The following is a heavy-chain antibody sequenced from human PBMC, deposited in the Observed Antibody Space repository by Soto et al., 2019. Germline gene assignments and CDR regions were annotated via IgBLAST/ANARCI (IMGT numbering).Heavy chain of an antibody. Sequence: QVQLQQWGAGLLKPSETLSLTCAVYGGSFSGYYWSWIRQPPGKGLEWIGEINHSGSTNYNPSLKSRVTISVDTSKNQFSLKLSYVTAADTAVYYCAGDIVVVVAAPAPGYNWFDPWGQGTLVTVSS. V-gene: IGHV4-34*01. D-gene: IGHD2-15*01. CDR1: GGSFSGYY. CDR3: AGDIVVVVAAPAPGYNWFDP. CDR2: INHSGST. J-gene: IGHJ5*02.